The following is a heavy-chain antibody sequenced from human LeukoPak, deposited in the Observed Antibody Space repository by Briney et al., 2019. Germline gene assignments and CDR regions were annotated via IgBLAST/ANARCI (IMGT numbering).Heavy chain of an antibody. Sequence: SETLSLTCTVSGGSISSSSYYWGWIRQPPGKGLEWIGSIYYSGSTYYNPSLKSRVTISVDTSKNQFSLKLSSVTAADTAVYYCARAGFGGVIVFDYWGQGTLVTVSS. CDR2: IYYSGST. CDR3: ARAGFGGVIVFDY. D-gene: IGHD3-16*02. V-gene: IGHV4-39*07. CDR1: GGSISSSSYY. J-gene: IGHJ4*02.